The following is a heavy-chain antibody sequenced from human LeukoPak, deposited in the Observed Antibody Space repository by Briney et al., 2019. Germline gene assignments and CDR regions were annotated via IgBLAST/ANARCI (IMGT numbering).Heavy chain of an antibody. J-gene: IGHJ6*03. D-gene: IGHD3-22*01. CDR2: INSNSGST. CDR3: AKDLQSSYDYDTAGYYFVGYYFYMYV. CDR1: AYTFSDYH. Sequence: ASVKLTCKASAYTFSDYHIHLVRQTPGPGLEWIGLINSNSGSTHYAQKFQGRVTLTRYTSITTAYMILTRLQSDDTAVYYCAKDLQSSYDYDTAGYYFVGYYFYMYVWGKGTTVIVSS. V-gene: IGHV1-2*02.